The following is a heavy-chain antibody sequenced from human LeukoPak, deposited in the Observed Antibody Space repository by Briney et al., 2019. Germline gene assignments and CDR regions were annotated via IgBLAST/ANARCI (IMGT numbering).Heavy chain of an antibody. CDR3: ARWPDSSSWYRGWFDP. CDR1: GYSFTSYW. Sequence: GESLKISCKGSGYSFTSYWIGWVRQMPGKGLEWMGIIYPGDSDTRYSPSFQGQVTISADKSISTAYLQWSSLKASDTAMYYCARWPDSSSWYRGWFDPWGQGTLVTVSS. V-gene: IGHV5-51*01. J-gene: IGHJ5*02. CDR2: IYPGDSDT. D-gene: IGHD6-13*01.